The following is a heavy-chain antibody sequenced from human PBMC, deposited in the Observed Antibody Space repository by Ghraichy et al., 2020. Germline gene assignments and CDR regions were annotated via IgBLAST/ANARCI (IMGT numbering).Heavy chain of an antibody. CDR3: ARAPGAGYRLDC. CDR2: IHQSGST. V-gene: IGHV4-30-2*01. J-gene: IGHJ1*01. D-gene: IGHD3/OR15-3a*01. Sequence: SETLSLTCAVSGGSFTSGGFSWSWIRQPPGKGLEWIGNIHQSGSTYYNPSLKSRVNISVDRSTNQFFLKVTFVTAADTAVYYCARAPGAGYRLDCWGQCTHVSVSS. CDR1: GGSFTSGGFS.